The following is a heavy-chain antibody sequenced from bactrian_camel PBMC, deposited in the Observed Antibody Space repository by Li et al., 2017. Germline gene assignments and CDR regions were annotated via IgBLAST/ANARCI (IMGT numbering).Heavy chain of an antibody. J-gene: IGHJ4*01. Sequence: VQLVESGGGLAQPGGSLRLSCATSGYTFSPFGIGWVRQSPGKGLEWVSSISGGGMTYYADSVKGRFTSSRDNAKNTLYLQLNSLKTEDTAIYYCAADLDSGSAYVPPAPGHVCRIGSMTPSSYWGQGTQVTVS. V-gene: IGHV3S40*01. D-gene: IGHD4*01. CDR1: GYTFSPFG. CDR2: ISGGGMT. CDR3: AADLDSGSAYVPPAPGHVCRIGSMTPSSY.